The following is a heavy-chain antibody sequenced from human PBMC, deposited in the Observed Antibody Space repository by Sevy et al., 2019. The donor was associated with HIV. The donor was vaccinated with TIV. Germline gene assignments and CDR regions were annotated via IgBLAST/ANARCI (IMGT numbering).Heavy chain of an antibody. V-gene: IGHV3-15*01. D-gene: IGHD4-17*01. J-gene: IGHJ6*02. CDR1: GFIFSTVW. Sequence: GGSLRLSCGASGFIFSTVWMSWVRQAPGKGLEWVGRIKSKTDGGTKDYAAPVESRLTISRDDSKNTLDLEMNSLKTEDTAVYYCTTEALDYGDPDYYYYGMDVWGQGTTVTVSS. CDR3: TTEALDYGDPDYYYYGMDV. CDR2: IKSKTDGGTK.